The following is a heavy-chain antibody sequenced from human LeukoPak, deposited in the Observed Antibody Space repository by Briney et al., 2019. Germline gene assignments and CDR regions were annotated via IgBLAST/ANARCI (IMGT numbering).Heavy chain of an antibody. CDR1: GYSFTNYW. V-gene: IGHV5-51*01. D-gene: IGHD4-23*01. Sequence: GESLKISCKGLGYSFTNYWIGWVRQVPGQGLEWMGILYPGDSETRYSPAFQGQVTISIDKSISTAYLQWSSLKASDTAMYYCTRHATSGNSFPRPGDFDYWGQGTLVTVSS. CDR3: TRHATSGNSFPRPGDFDY. J-gene: IGHJ4*02. CDR2: LYPGDSET.